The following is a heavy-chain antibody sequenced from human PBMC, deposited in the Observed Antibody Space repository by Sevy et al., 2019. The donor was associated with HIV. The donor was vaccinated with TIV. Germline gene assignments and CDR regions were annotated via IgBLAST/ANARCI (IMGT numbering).Heavy chain of an antibody. J-gene: IGHJ6*02. V-gene: IGHV3-15*01. CDR3: TTDLRKYYYGSGSINYYYGMDV. Sequence: GGSLRLSCAASGFTFSNAWMSWVRQAPGKGLEWVGRIKSKTDGGTPDYAAPLKGRFTISRDDSKNTLYLQMKSLKTEAKAVYYCTTDLRKYYYGSGSINYYYGMDVWGQGTTVTVSS. CDR2: IKSKTDGGTP. CDR1: GFTFSNAW. D-gene: IGHD3-10*01.